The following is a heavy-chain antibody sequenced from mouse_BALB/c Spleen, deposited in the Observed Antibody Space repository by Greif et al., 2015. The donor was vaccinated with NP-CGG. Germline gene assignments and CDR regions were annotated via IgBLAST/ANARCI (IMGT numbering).Heavy chain of an antibody. CDR1: GFTFSSYA. CDR3: ARRDKGFAY. CDR2: ISSGGSYT. V-gene: IGHV5-9-3*01. Sequence: EVQGVESGGGLVKPGGSLKLSCAASGFTFSSYAMSWVRQTPEKRLEWVATISSGGSYTYYPDSVKGRFTISRDNAKNSLYLQMSSLRSEDTAMYYCARRDKGFAYWGQGTLATVSA. J-gene: IGHJ3*01.